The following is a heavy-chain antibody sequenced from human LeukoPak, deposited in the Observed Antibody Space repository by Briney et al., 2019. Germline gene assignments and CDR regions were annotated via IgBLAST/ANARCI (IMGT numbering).Heavy chain of an antibody. V-gene: IGHV1-46*01. CDR1: GYTFTSYY. J-gene: IGHJ5*02. CDR2: INPGGGNP. D-gene: IGHD3-10*02. Sequence: ASVKASCKPSGYTFTSYYMHSVRQAPGQRLEWMGIINPGGGNPSYVQKFQGIVTMTRDQSTSTVYMEQSSLRSEDPAVYYCARVRNQTHYVPFDPWGQGTLVTVSS. CDR3: ARVRNQTHYVPFDP.